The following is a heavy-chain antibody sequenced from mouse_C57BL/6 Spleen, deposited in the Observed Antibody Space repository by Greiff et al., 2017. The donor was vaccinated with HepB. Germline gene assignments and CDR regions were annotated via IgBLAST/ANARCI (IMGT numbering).Heavy chain of an antibody. Sequence: EVKLMESGEGLVKPGGSLKLSCAASGFTFSSYAMSWVRQTPEKRLEWVAYISSGGDYIYYADTVKGRFTISRDNARNTLYLQMSSLKSEDTAMYYCTRDGTGTSWFAYWGQGTLVTVSA. CDR3: TRDGTGTSWFAY. CDR1: GFTFSSYA. CDR2: ISSGGDYI. D-gene: IGHD4-1*01. J-gene: IGHJ3*01. V-gene: IGHV5-9-1*02.